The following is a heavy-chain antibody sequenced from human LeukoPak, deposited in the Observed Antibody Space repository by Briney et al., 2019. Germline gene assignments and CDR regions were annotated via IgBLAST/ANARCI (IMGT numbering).Heavy chain of an antibody. D-gene: IGHD3-3*01. V-gene: IGHV4-4*07. CDR1: GGSINSYY. J-gene: IGHJ6*03. CDR2: IYTSGTT. CDR3: ARAGDFWSGYPSRNYMDV. Sequence: SETLSLTCTVSGGSINSYYWSWIRQPAGKGLEWIGRIYTSGTTNYNPSLKSRVTLSVDTSKKQFSLKLSSVTAAGTAVYYCARAGDFWSGYPSRNYMDVWGKGTTVTVSS.